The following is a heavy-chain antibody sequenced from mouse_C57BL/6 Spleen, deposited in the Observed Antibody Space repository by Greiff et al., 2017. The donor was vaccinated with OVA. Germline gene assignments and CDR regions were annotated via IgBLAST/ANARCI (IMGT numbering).Heavy chain of an antibody. J-gene: IGHJ4*01. CDR2: IDPSDSET. CDR3: AGGGSSPYAMDY. V-gene: IGHV1-52*01. CDR1: GYTFTSYW. D-gene: IGHD1-1*01. Sequence: QVQLKQPGAELVRPGSSVKLSCKASGYTFTSYWMHWVKQRPIQGLEWIGNIDPSDSETHYNQKFKDKATLTVDKSSSTAYMQLSSLTSEDSAVYYCAGGGSSPYAMDYWGQGTSVTVSS.